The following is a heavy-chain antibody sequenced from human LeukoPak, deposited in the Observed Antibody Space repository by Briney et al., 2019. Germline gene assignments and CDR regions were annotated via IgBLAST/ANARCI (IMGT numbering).Heavy chain of an antibody. V-gene: IGHV3-11*01. CDR3: ANGRYSSSSGYYYHMDV. D-gene: IGHD6-6*01. CDR1: GFTFSDYY. J-gene: IGHJ6*03. CDR2: ISSSGNTI. Sequence: GGSLRLSCAASGFTFSDYYMTWIRQAPGKGLEWVSYISSSGNTIYYAESVKGRFTISRDNAKNSLYLHMNSLRAEDTAVYYCANGRYSSSSGYYYHMDVWGKGTTVTVSS.